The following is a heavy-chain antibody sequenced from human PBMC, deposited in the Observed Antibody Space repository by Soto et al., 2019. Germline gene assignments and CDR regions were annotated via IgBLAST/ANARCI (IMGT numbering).Heavy chain of an antibody. J-gene: IGHJ5*02. CDR3: AGGVKYDAYSRWFDP. CDR2: MNPNSGNT. Sequence: QVQLVQSGAEVKKPGASVKVSCKASGYTFTSYDINWVRQATGQGLEYLGWMNPNSGNTGYVQKFQGRVTMTRDTTISTAYMELSSLRSEDTAVYFCAGGVKYDAYSRWFDPWGQGTLVTVSS. V-gene: IGHV1-8*01. D-gene: IGHD2-15*01. CDR1: GYTFTSYD.